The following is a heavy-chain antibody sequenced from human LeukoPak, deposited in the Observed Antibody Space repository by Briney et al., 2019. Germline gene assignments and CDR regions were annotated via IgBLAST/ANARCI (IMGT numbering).Heavy chain of an antibody. V-gene: IGHV3-43*01. CDR2: ISWDGGST. CDR1: GFTFDDYT. D-gene: IGHD3-22*01. J-gene: IGHJ4*02. Sequence: GGSLRLSCAASGFTFDDYTMHWVRQAPGKGLGWVSLISWDGGSTYYADSVKGRFTISRDNSKNSLYLQMNSLRTEDTALYYCAKDAISGYYLDYWGQGTLVTVSS. CDR3: AKDAISGYYLDY.